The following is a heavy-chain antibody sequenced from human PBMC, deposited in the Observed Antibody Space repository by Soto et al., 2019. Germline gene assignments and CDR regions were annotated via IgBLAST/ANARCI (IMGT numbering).Heavy chain of an antibody. J-gene: IGHJ6*02. CDR2: IFHSGSA. CDR1: GGSISSYY. Sequence: SETLSLTCTVSGGSISSYYWSWIRQPPGKGLEWIGYIFHSGSANYNPSLSSRVTMSIDTSKNQFSLKLTSVTAADTAVYYWARDNRHRVDYGLDVWGQGTSVTVSS. D-gene: IGHD2-15*01. V-gene: IGHV4-59*01. CDR3: ARDNRHRVDYGLDV.